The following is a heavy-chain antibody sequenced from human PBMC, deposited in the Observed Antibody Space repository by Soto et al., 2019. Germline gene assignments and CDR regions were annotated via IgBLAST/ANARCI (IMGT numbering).Heavy chain of an antibody. CDR2: ISYDGSNK. V-gene: IGHV3-30-3*01. D-gene: IGHD1-26*01. CDR1: GFTFSSYA. CDR3: ARGSGSYIGY. Sequence: GGSLRLSCAASGFTFSSYAMHWVRQAPGKGLEWVAVISYDGSNKYYADSVKGRFTISRDNSKNTLYLQMNSLRAEDTAVYYCARGSGSYIGYWGQGTLVTVSS. J-gene: IGHJ4*02.